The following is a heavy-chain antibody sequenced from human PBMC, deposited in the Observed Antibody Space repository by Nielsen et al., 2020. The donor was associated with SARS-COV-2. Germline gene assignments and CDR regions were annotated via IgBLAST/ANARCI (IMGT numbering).Heavy chain of an antibody. J-gene: IGHJ6*02. D-gene: IGHD3-16*01. CDR2: VGTAGDT. V-gene: IGHV3-13*01. Sequence: GESLKISCAGSQFTVSSNDMHWVRQAPGKGLEWVSAVGTAGDTYYLASVKGRFTISRDIASNSLYLQMNSVRAEDTAVYYCVGGNYYYGMDVWGQGTTVTVSS. CDR1: QFTVSSND. CDR3: VGGNYYYGMDV.